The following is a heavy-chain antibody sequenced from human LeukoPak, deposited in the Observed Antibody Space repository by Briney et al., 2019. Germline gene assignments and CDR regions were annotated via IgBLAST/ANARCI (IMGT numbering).Heavy chain of an antibody. CDR2: IHPNSGGT. J-gene: IGHJ4*02. D-gene: IGHD3-22*01. V-gene: IGHV1-2*02. Sequence: GASVKVSCTASGYTFTGYYMHWVRQAPGQALEWMGWIHPNSGGTKYAQRFQGRVTVTRDTSISTVYMELSRLRSDDTAVYYCARWGKYYYDSSGYYYWGQGTLVNVSS. CDR1: GYTFTGYY. CDR3: ARWGKYYYDSSGYYY.